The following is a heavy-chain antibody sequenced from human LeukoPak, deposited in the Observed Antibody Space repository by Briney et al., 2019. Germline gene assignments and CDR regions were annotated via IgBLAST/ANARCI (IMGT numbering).Heavy chain of an antibody. CDR3: VRSITMFQH. D-gene: IGHD3-10*01. J-gene: IGHJ1*01. Sequence: GGSLRLSCAASGFTFSSYWMSWVRQAPGQGLEWVSGISRNGGSTGYADSVKGRFTISRDNVKNYLFLQMNSLRAEDTALYYCVRSITMFQHWGQGTLVTVSS. V-gene: IGHV3-20*04. CDR2: ISRNGGST. CDR1: GFTFSSYW.